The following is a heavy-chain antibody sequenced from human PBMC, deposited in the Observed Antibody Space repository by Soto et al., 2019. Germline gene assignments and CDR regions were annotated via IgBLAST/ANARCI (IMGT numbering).Heavy chain of an antibody. CDR1: GGTFNTYV. J-gene: IGHJ6*02. CDR3: ARGRWQLDRNYYYGMDV. V-gene: IGHV1-69*06. D-gene: IGHD2-15*01. CDR2: ITPIFGTA. Sequence: SVKVSCKASGGTFNTYVISWVRQAPGQGLEWMGGITPIFGTANYAQKFQGRVTITADKSTSTAYMELSSLRSEDTAVYFCARGRWQLDRNYYYGMDVWGQGTTVTVSS.